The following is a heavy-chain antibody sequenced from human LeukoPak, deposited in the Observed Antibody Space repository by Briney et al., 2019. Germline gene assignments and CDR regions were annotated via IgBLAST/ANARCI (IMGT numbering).Heavy chain of an antibody. Sequence: SETLSLTCTVSGGSISSYYWSWIRQPPGKGLEWIGYIYYSGSTNYNPSLKSRVTISVDTSKNQFSLKLSSVTAADTAVYYCARDFRETQRRSMRRYYYYYMDVWGKGTTVTVSS. D-gene: IGHD5-24*01. CDR1: GGSISSYY. CDR3: ARDFRETQRRSMRRYYYYYMDV. CDR2: IYYSGST. J-gene: IGHJ6*03. V-gene: IGHV4-59*12.